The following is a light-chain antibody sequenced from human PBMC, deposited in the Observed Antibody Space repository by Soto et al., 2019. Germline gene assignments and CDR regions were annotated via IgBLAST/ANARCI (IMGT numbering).Light chain of an antibody. CDR1: QGVSVN. Sequence: EIVMTQSPGTLSVSPGERATLSCRASQGVSVNLAWYQQKPGQAPRLLIYGVSTRATGIPARFSGSESGTEFTLTISSLQSEDFAVYYCQQYNDWPFTFGPGTKVDIK. V-gene: IGKV3-15*01. CDR3: QQYNDWPFT. J-gene: IGKJ3*01. CDR2: GVS.